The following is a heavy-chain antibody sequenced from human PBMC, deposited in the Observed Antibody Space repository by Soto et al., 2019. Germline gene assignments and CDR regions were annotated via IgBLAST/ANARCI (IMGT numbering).Heavy chain of an antibody. CDR3: AKGGSSGWYGGTSLGY. V-gene: IGHV3-23*01. CDR1: GFTFSSYA. J-gene: IGHJ4*02. Sequence: PGGSLRLSCAASGFTFSSYAMSWVRQAPGKGLEWVSAISGSGGSTYYADSVKGRFTISRDNSKNTLYLQMNSLRAEDTAVYYCAKGGSSGWYGGTSLGYWGQGTLVTVSS. CDR2: ISGSGGST. D-gene: IGHD6-19*01.